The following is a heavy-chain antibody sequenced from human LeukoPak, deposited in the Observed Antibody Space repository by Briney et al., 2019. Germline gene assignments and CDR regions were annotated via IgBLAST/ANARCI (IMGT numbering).Heavy chain of an antibody. CDR3: ARAFVGATDPLHFDY. V-gene: IGHV4-39*07. Sequence: SETLSLTCTVSGGSISTSSYYWGWIRQPPGKGLEWIGNMYYSGRTYYNPSLKSRVTISVDTSKNQFSLKLSSVTAADTAVYYCARAFVGATDPLHFDYWGQGTLVTVSS. CDR1: GGSISTSSYY. J-gene: IGHJ4*02. CDR2: MYYSGRT. D-gene: IGHD1-26*01.